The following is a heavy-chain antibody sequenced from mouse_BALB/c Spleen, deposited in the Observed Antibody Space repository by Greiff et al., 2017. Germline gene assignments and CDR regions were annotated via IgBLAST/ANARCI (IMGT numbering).Heavy chain of an antibody. CDR2: IYPGDGST. D-gene: IGHD3-1*01. V-gene: IGHV1S56*01. J-gene: IGHJ2*01. CDR1: GYTFTSYY. Sequence: VQLQQSGPELVKPGASVKMSCKASGYTFTSYYIHWVKQRPGQGLEWIGWIYPGDGSTKYNEKFKGKTTLTADKSSSTAYMLLSSLTSEDSAIYFCARGSGGYFDYWGQGTTLTVSS. CDR3: ARGSGGYFDY.